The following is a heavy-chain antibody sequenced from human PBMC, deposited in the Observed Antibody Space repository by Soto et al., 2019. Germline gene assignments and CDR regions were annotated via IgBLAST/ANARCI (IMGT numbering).Heavy chain of an antibody. CDR2: IWYDGSNK. D-gene: IGHD1-26*01. V-gene: IGHV3-33*01. Sequence: LRLSCAASGFTFSSYGMHWVRQAPGKGLEWVAVIWYDGSNKYYADSVKGRFTISKDNSKNTLYLQMNSLRAEDTAVYYCAREEVGATLPPKRPPPTHWGKGTLVPVSP. J-gene: IGHJ1*01. CDR1: GFTFSSYG. CDR3: AREEVGATLPPKRPPPTH.